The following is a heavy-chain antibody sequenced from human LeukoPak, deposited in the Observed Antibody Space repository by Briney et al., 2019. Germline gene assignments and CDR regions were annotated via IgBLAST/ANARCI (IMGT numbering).Heavy chain of an antibody. D-gene: IGHD2-2*01. CDR3: ARDDIVVVPAATRYGNYYYYGMDV. CDR1: GGSISSYY. CDR2: IYYSGST. V-gene: IGHV4-59*12. J-gene: IGHJ6*02. Sequence: PSETLSLTCTVSGGSISSYYWNWIRQPPGKGLEWIGYIYYSGSTNYNPSLNSRVTISLDTSKNQFSLKLSSVTAADTAVYYCARDDIVVVPAATRYGNYYYYGMDVWGQGTAVTVSS.